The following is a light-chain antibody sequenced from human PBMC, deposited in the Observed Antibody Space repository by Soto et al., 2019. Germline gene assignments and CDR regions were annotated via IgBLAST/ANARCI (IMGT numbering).Light chain of an antibody. CDR2: GAS. J-gene: IGKJ1*01. Sequence: EIVLTQSPGTLSLSPGDRATLSCRASQTVTSTFLAWYQQKPGQAPRLLIYGASRRATGIPDRFSGSGSGTDFTLTINRLEPEDFAVYYCHQYDSSRTFGQGTKVEMK. V-gene: IGKV3-20*01. CDR3: HQYDSSRT. CDR1: QTVTSTF.